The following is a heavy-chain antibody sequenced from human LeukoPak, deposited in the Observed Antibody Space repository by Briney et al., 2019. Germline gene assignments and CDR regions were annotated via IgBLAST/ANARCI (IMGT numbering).Heavy chain of an antibody. D-gene: IGHD4-17*01. Sequence: GGSLRLSCAASGFTFSSYRMHWVRQAPGKGLVWVSRITGDGSDIAYADSVKGRFTVSRDDAKNTLFLQMTSLRVEDTAIYYCARDAYTTTSNWLDPWGQGTLVTVSS. J-gene: IGHJ5*02. V-gene: IGHV3-74*01. CDR3: ARDAYTTTSNWLDP. CDR2: ITGDGSDI. CDR1: GFTFSSYR.